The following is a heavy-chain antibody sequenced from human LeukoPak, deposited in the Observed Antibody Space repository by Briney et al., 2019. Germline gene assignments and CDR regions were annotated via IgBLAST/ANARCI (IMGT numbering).Heavy chain of an antibody. J-gene: IGHJ4*02. CDR3: ARDPRTIRLNYYDSSGPSDY. CDR2: INPSGGST. D-gene: IGHD3-22*01. CDR1: GYTFTSYY. V-gene: IGHV1-46*01. Sequence: ASVKVSCKASGYTFTSYYMHWVRQAPGQGLEWMGIINPSGGSTSYAQKFQGRVTMTRDTSTSTVYMELSSLRSVDTAVYYCARDPRTIRLNYYDSSGPSDYWGQGTLVTVSS.